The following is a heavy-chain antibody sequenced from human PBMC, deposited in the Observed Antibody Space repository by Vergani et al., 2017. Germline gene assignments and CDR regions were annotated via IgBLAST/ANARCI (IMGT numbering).Heavy chain of an antibody. J-gene: IGHJ4*02. D-gene: IGHD3-9*01. CDR1: GGSITSSSDY. Sequence: QLHLQESGPGLVKPSETLSLTCTVSGGSITSSSDYWGWIRQPPGKGLEWIGNIYHSGGAYYNPSLKGRVTLSVDTSKNQFSLEVTSVTAADTAIYFCARTESFILRYFHWALWGQGTLVTVSS. CDR3: ARTESFILRYFHWAL. CDR2: IYHSGGA. V-gene: IGHV4-39*01.